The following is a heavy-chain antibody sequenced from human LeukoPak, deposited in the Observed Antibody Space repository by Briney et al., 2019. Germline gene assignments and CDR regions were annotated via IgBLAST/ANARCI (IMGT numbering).Heavy chain of an antibody. CDR1: GYTFTSYG. CDR3: AKGYGSGIYLIMDV. V-gene: IGHV1-18*01. Sequence: ASVKVSCKASGYTFTSYGISWVRQAPGQGLEWMGWISAYNGNTNYAQKLQGRVTMTTDTSTSTAYMELRSLRAEDTALYYCAKGYGSGIYLIMDVWGQGTTVTVSS. J-gene: IGHJ6*02. D-gene: IGHD3-10*01. CDR2: ISAYNGNT.